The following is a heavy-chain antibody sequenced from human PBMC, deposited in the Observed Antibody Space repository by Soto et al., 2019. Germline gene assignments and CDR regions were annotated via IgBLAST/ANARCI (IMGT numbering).Heavy chain of an antibody. CDR3: ARGGRIVGATRNWFDP. V-gene: IGHV4-4*02. Sequence: SETLSLTFATSGGPISTSKWGSWIRQPPGKGLERIGEIYHSGSTNYDPYLKKRDTITIDKSKNQFSLKLSSVTAADTAVYYCARGGRIVGATRNWFDPWGQG. CDR2: IYHSGST. CDR1: GGPISTSKW. D-gene: IGHD1-26*01. J-gene: IGHJ5*02.